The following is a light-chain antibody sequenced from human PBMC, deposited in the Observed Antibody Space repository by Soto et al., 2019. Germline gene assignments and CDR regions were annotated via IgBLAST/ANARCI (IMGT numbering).Light chain of an antibody. CDR2: LEGSGSY. J-gene: IGLJ3*02. V-gene: IGLV4-60*03. CDR1: SGHSSYI. CDR3: ETWDSHIWV. Sequence: QPVLTQSSSASASLGSSVKLTCTLSSGHSSYIIAWHQQQPGKAPRYLMKLEGSGSYNKGSGVPDRFSGSSSGADRYLTISHLQSEDEADYYCETWDSHIWVFGGGTKLTVL.